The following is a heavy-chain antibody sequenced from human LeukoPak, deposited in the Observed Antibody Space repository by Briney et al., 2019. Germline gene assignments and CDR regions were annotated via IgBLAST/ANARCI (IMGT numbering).Heavy chain of an antibody. CDR2: IKADGGEK. CDR1: GFTFSTYW. Sequence: GGSLRLSCAASGFTFSTYWMNWFRQTPGKGLEWVAKIKADGGEKDHVASVKGRFTISRDNAKNTLYLQMNSLRAEDTAVYYCARSSGRPNAPIDYWGQGTLVTVSS. V-gene: IGHV3-7*01. J-gene: IGHJ4*02. D-gene: IGHD1-26*01. CDR3: ARSSGRPNAPIDY.